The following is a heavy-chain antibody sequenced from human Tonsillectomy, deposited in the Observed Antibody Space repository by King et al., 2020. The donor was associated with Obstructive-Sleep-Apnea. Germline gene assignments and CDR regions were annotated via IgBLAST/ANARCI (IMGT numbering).Heavy chain of an antibody. J-gene: IGHJ6*02. CDR1: GFTFSSYS. CDR3: ARVSRPLLLWFGESRWGMDV. Sequence: VQLVESGGGLVQPGGSLRLSCAASGFTFSSYSMNWVRQAPGKGLEWVSYISSSSSTIYYADSVKGRFTISRDNAKNSLYLQMNSLRAEDTAVYYCARVSRPLLLWFGESRWGMDVWGQGTTVTVSS. V-gene: IGHV3-48*04. CDR2: ISSSSSTI. D-gene: IGHD3-10*01.